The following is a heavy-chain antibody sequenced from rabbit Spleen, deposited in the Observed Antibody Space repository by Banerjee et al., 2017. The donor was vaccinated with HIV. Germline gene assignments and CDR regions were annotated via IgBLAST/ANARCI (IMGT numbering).Heavy chain of an antibody. CDR3: ARYFSTYGYATDL. CDR2: INAITGKA. D-gene: IGHD6-1*01. CDR1: GFPFSNKAV. J-gene: IGHJ4*01. V-gene: IGHV1S45*01. Sequence: QEQLVESGGGLVKPEGSLTLSCTASGFPFSNKAVMCWVRQAPGKGLEWIACINAITGKAVYANWAKGRSTFSKSSSTTVTLQLTSLTAADTATYFCARYFSTYGYATDLWGPGTLVTVS.